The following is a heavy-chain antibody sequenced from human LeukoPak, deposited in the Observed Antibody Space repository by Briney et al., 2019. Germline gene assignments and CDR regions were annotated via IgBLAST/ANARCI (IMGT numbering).Heavy chain of an antibody. CDR3: ARGSYGYSGPWYFDY. J-gene: IGHJ4*02. CDR1: GYTFTGYY. Sequence: ASVKVSCKASGYTFTGYYMHWVRQAPGQGLEWMGWINPNSGGTNYAQKFQGRVTMTRDTSISIAYMELSRLRSDDTAVYYCARGSYGYSGPWYFDYWGQGTLVTVSS. V-gene: IGHV1-2*02. D-gene: IGHD5-18*01. CDR2: INPNSGGT.